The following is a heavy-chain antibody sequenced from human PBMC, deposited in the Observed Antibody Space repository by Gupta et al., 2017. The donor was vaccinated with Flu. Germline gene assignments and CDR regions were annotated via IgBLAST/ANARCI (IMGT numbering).Heavy chain of an antibody. D-gene: IGHD3-3*01. J-gene: IGHJ4*02. Sequence: WSWIRQRPGEGPEWIGYMYYSGSTYSNPSLKSRVSISVYTSKNQFSLRLSSVTAADTAVYYCARGLGSILGVAKNQTFFDYWGQGTLVTVSS. CDR2: MYYSGST. CDR3: ARGLGSILGVAKNQTFFDY. V-gene: IGHV4-31*02.